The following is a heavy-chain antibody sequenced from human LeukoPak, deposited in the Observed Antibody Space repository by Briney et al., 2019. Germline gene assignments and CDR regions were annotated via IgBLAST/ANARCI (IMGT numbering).Heavy chain of an antibody. CDR1: GFTVSSNY. J-gene: IGHJ3*01. CDR3: ARDLRVGATAGKP. Sequence: PGGSLRLSCAASGFTVSSNYMSWVRQAPGKGLEWVSVIYSGGSTYYADSVKGRFTISRDNSKNTLYLQMNSLRAEDTAVYYCARDLRVGATAGKPWGQGTMVTVPS. D-gene: IGHD1-26*01. CDR2: IYSGGST. V-gene: IGHV3-66*01.